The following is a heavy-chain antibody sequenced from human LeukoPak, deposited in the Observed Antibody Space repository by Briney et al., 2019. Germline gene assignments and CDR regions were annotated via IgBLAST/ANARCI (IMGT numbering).Heavy chain of an antibody. CDR2: IWYDGSNK. Sequence: GGSLRLSCAASGFTFSSYGMHWVRQAPGKGLERVAVIWYDGSNKYYADSVKGRFTISRDNSKSTLYLQMNSLGAEDTAVYYCAKDRPFGSYGSNGYYFDYWGQGTLVTVSS. V-gene: IGHV3-33*06. D-gene: IGHD5-18*01. J-gene: IGHJ4*02. CDR3: AKDRPFGSYGSNGYYFDY. CDR1: GFTFSSYG.